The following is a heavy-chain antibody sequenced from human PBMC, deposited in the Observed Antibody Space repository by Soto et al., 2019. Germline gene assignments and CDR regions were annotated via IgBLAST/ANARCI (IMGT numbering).Heavy chain of an antibody. CDR1: GFTFGDYA. D-gene: IGHD2-15*01. CDR3: SRGKGYGSHGSSCYLDY. CDR2: TRSKVYGGTT. J-gene: IGHJ4*02. V-gene: IGHV3-49*03. Sequence: HPGGSLRLSCTASGFTFGDYAISWFRQAPGKGPEWVGFTRSKVYGGTTEYAASVKGRFTISRDNSKSIAYLQMNSLKTEDTAVYYCSRGKGYGSHGSSCYLDYWAQ.